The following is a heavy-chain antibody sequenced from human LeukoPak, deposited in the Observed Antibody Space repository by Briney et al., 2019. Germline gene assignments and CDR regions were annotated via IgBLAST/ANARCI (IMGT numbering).Heavy chain of an antibody. CDR2: INHSGST. Sequence: PSETLSLTCAVYGGSFSGYYWSWIRQPPGKGLEWIGEINHSGSTNYNPSLKSRVTISVDTSKNQFSLKLSSVTAADTAVYYCARGGKQVWYKGNRFDYWGQGTLVTVSS. CDR3: ARGGKQVWYKGNRFDY. CDR1: GGSFSGYY. J-gene: IGHJ4*02. D-gene: IGHD5-18*01. V-gene: IGHV4-34*01.